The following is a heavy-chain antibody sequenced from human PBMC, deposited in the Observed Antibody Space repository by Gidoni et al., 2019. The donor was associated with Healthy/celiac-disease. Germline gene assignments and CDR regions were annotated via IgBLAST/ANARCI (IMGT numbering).Heavy chain of an antibody. CDR3: ARVYCSGGSCYSADAFDI. V-gene: IGHV4-59*01. D-gene: IGHD2-15*01. CDR2: IYYSGST. J-gene: IGHJ3*02. CDR1: GGSISRYY. Sequence: QVQLQESGPGLVKPSETLSLTCTVSGGSISRYYWSWIRQPPGKGLEWIGYIYYSGSTNYNPSLKSRVTISVDTSKNQFSLKLSSVTAADTAVYYCARVYCSGGSCYSADAFDIWGQGTMVTVSS.